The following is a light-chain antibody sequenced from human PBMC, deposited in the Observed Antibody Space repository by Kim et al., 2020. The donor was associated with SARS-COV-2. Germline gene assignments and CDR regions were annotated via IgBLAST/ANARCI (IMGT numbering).Light chain of an antibody. Sequence: GQSITISCTGTSSDIGAYNYGSWYQQYTDKAPKLIIFDVNNRPSGVSNRFSGSKSGNTASLTISGLQADDGADYYCCSQAAGRGYVFGTGTKVTVL. V-gene: IGLV2-14*03. J-gene: IGLJ1*01. CDR3: CSQAAGRGYV. CDR2: DVN. CDR1: SSDIGAYNY.